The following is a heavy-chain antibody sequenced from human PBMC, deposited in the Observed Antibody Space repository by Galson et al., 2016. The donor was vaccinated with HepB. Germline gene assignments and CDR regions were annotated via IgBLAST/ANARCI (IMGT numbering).Heavy chain of an antibody. D-gene: IGHD3-3*01. CDR1: GFMFSSYA. CDR3: ARARGFYDAFNI. V-gene: IGHV3-23*01. CDR2: ISGSGGNT. J-gene: IGHJ3*02. Sequence: SLRLSCAASGFMFSSYAMAWVRQAPGKGLEWVSTISGSGGNTFYPDSVKGRFTISRDNSLNTVSLRISSLRAEDTAVYFCARARGFYDAFNIRGPGTTVTVSS.